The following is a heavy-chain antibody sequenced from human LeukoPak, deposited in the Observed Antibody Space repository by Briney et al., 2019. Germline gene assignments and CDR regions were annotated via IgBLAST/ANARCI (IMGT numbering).Heavy chain of an antibody. CDR3: ARSGTITAAGLFDS. J-gene: IGHJ4*02. V-gene: IGHV3-53*01. Sequence: PGGSLRLSCVASGFTVSSDYMSWVRQAPGKGLEWVSVIYSGGTTFYADSMKGRITISRDNSKNTLYLQMHSLRAEDTAVYYCARSGTITAAGLFDSWGQGTLVTVSS. CDR1: GFTVSSDY. CDR2: IYSGGTT. D-gene: IGHD6-13*01.